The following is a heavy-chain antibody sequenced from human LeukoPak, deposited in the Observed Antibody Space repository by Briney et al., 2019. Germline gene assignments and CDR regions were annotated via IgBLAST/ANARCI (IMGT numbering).Heavy chain of an antibody. Sequence: GESLTLSCAASGFTFSSYSMNWVRQAPGKGLEWVSYINSGSSYMYYPDSVKGRFTISRDNAKNSLYLQMDSLRDEDTAVYYCAREDDDWGPNTFDVWGQGTVVTVSS. CDR3: AREDDDWGPNTFDV. D-gene: IGHD7-27*01. J-gene: IGHJ3*01. V-gene: IGHV3-48*02. CDR2: INSGSSYM. CDR1: GFTFSSYS.